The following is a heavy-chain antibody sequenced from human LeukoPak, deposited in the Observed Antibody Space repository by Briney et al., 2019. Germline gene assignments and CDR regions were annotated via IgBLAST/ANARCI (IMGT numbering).Heavy chain of an antibody. J-gene: IGHJ3*01. D-gene: IGHD2-15*01. Sequence: SETLSLTCTVSGASIRSGDYYWSWIRQPPGKGLEWIGYIYDSGSTYYNPSLKSRITISVDTSENRFSLKLSSVTATDTAVYYCARDCSGGSCYGAFDVWGQGTMVTVSS. CDR2: IYDSGST. CDR3: ARDCSGGSCYGAFDV. V-gene: IGHV4-30-4*01. CDR1: GASIRSGDYY.